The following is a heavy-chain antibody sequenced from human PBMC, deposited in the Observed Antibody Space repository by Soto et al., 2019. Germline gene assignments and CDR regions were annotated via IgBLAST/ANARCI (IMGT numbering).Heavy chain of an antibody. Sequence: ASVKVSCKASGYTFTSYYMHWVRQAPGQGLEWMGIINPSGGSTSYAQKFQGRVTVSRDTSTSTVYMELSSLRSDDTAVYYCATHYGTFGGDCYLRYDAIDIWGQGTMVTVSS. V-gene: IGHV1-46*03. CDR2: INPSGGST. D-gene: IGHD2-21*02. CDR1: GYTFTSYY. CDR3: ATHYGTFGGDCYLRYDAIDI. J-gene: IGHJ3*02.